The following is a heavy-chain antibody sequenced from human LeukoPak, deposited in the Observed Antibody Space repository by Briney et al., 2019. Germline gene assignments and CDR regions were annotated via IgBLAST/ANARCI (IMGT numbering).Heavy chain of an antibody. CDR2: IYTSGST. CDR3: ARPTGYSSSWYWFDP. V-gene: IGHV4-4*09. CDR1: GGCISSYY. D-gene: IGHD6-13*01. Sequence: SETLSLTCTVSGGCISSYYWSWIRQPPGKGLEWIGYIYTSGSTNYNPSLKSRVTISVDTSKNQFSLKLSSVTAADTAVYYCARPTGYSSSWYWFDPWGQGTLVTVSS. J-gene: IGHJ5*02.